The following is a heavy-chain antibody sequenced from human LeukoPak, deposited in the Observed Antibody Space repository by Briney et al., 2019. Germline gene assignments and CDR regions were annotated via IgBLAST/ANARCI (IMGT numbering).Heavy chain of an antibody. Sequence: SETLSLTCAVYGGSFSGYYWSWIRQPPGKGLEWIGEINHSGSTNYNPSLKSRVTISVDTSKKQFSLKLSSVTAADTAVYYCARARRVNPYYYDSSGYYCLFDYWGQGTLVTVSS. CDR1: GGSFSGYY. J-gene: IGHJ4*02. CDR3: ARARRVNPYYYDSSGYYCLFDY. D-gene: IGHD3-22*01. V-gene: IGHV4-34*01. CDR2: INHSGST.